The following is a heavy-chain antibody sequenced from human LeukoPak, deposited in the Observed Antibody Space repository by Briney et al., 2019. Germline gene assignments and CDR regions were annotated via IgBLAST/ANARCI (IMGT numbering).Heavy chain of an antibody. V-gene: IGHV4-59*08. D-gene: IGHD6-19*01. CDR2: IYYSGST. J-gene: IGHJ4*02. CDR1: GGSISSYY. Sequence: PSETLSLTCTVSGGSISSYYWNWIRQPPGRGLEWIGYIYYSGSTNYNPSLKSRVTISVDTSKNQFSLKLSSVTAADTAVYYCARNDGSGWYRFDYWGQGTLVTVSP. CDR3: ARNDGSGWYRFDY.